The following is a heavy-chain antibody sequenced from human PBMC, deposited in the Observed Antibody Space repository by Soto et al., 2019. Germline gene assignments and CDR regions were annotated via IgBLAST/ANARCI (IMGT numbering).Heavy chain of an antibody. V-gene: IGHV1-69*06. CDR1: GGAFSTYA. Sequence: QVQLVQSGAEVKEPGSSVKVACQASGGAFSTYAISWVRQAPGQGLEWMGGVIPLFGTSNYLPKFQGRVSIDADRSTETVYMELSRLRFDETAVYFCARELKAGGHFGMDVWGQGTTVTVSS. J-gene: IGHJ6*02. CDR2: VIPLFGTS. CDR3: ARELKAGGHFGMDV. D-gene: IGHD3-16*01.